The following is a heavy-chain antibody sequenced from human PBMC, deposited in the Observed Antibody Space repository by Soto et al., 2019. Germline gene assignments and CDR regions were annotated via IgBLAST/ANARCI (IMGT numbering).Heavy chain of an antibody. Sequence: QVQLVQSGVEVKKPGASVKVSCKASGYTFVSYGISWVRQAPGQGPEWMGWIAAYNGYTKYAQNVQRRVTMNIDPSTSTAFMEVRSLRSDDTAVYYCACDLGSGTYDGMDVWGQGTTVTVSS. CDR3: ACDLGSGTYDGMDV. D-gene: IGHD6-19*01. CDR1: GYTFVSYG. V-gene: IGHV1-18*01. J-gene: IGHJ6*02. CDR2: IAAYNGYT.